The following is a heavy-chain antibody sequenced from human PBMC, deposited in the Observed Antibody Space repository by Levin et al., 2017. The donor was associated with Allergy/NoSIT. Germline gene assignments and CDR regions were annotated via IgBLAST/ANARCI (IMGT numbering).Heavy chain of an antibody. J-gene: IGHJ4*02. CDR1: GYSFTSYW. V-gene: IGHV5-10-1*01. Sequence: GESLKISCKGSGYSFTSYWISWVRQMPGKGLEWMVRFDPSDSYTNYSPSFQGHVTISADKSISNAYLQWSSLKASDTAMYYCASDLGIAAAGRGYFDYWGQGTLVTVSS. CDR3: ASDLGIAAAGRGYFDY. CDR2: FDPSDSYT. D-gene: IGHD6-13*01.